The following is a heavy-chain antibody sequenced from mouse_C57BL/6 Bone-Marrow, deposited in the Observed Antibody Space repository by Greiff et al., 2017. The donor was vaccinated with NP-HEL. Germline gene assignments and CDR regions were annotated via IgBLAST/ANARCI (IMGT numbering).Heavy chain of an antibody. V-gene: IGHV1-15*01. D-gene: IGHD1-1*01. CDR2: IDPETGGN. CDR3: TRSGGYYGSYWYFDV. Sequence: QVQLQQSGAELVRPGASVTLSCKASGYTFTDYEMHWVKQTPVHGLEWIGAIDPETGGNAYNQKFKGKAILTADKSSSTAYMELRSLTSEDSAVYYCTRSGGYYGSYWYFDVWGTGTTVTVSS. J-gene: IGHJ1*03. CDR1: GYTFTDYE.